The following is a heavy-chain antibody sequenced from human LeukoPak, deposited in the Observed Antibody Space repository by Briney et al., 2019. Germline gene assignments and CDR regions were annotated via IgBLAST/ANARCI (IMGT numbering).Heavy chain of an antibody. D-gene: IGHD3-10*01. Sequence: GGSLRLSCAASGFTFSSYGMHWVRQAPGKGLEWVAVIWYDGSNKYYADSVKGRFTISRDNSKNTLYLQMNSLRAEDTAVYYCAKEFGGSGSYVFYYWGQGTLVTVSS. CDR1: GFTFSSYG. V-gene: IGHV3-33*06. J-gene: IGHJ4*02. CDR3: AKEFGGSGSYVFYY. CDR2: IWYDGSNK.